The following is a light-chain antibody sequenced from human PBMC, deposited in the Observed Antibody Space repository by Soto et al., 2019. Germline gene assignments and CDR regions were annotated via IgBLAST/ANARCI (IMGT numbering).Light chain of an antibody. CDR3: QQFDTFFWT. CDR2: DAS. V-gene: IGKV1-5*01. Sequence: DIQMTQSPSTLSASVGDRVTITCRASQTIDNWLAWYQQKPGKAPKLLIYDASRLESGVPSRFSDSGSGTDFTLTITGLQPDDFATYYCQQFDTFFWTFGPGTRVEIK. CDR1: QTIDNW. J-gene: IGKJ1*01.